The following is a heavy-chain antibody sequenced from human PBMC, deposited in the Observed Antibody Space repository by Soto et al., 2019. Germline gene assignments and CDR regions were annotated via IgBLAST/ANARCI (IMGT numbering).Heavy chain of an antibody. Sequence: GGSLRLSCAASGFTFSSYATHWVRQAPGKGLEWVSVISGSGGSTYYADSVKGRFTISRDNSKNTLYLQMNNLRAEDTAVYYCASRSSGWYFDYWGQGTLVTVSS. D-gene: IGHD6-19*01. V-gene: IGHV3-23*01. CDR3: ASRSSGWYFDY. J-gene: IGHJ4*02. CDR2: ISGSGGST. CDR1: GFTFSSYA.